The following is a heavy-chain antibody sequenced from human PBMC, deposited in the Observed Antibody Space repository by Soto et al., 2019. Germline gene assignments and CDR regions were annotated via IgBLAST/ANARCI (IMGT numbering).Heavy chain of an antibody. V-gene: IGHV1-2*02. Sequence: QVQLVQSGAEVKKPGASVKVSCKAPRYIFTAYFMHWVRQAPGQGLEWMGWINPNNGATHYGLIFPGRVTMTGETDTSTGYMELSSLISDDTAVYYCGAHHPGARFDPWGQGTLVIVSS. CDR2: INPNNGAT. CDR3: GAHHPGARFDP. J-gene: IGHJ5*02. CDR1: RYIFTAYF.